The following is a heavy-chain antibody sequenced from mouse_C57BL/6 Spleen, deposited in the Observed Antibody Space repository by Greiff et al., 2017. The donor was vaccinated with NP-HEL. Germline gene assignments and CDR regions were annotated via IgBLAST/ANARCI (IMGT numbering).Heavy chain of an antibody. CDR2: FYPGRGSI. CDR1: GYTFTEYT. D-gene: IGHD5-1*01. CDR3: SKHETYRGFAY. Sequence: VKLQESGAERGKKGEEGKMNYKTTGYTFTEYTIHWVKQRSGQGLEWIGWFYPGRGSIKYNEKFTAKATLTTDTSSSPVYMGLSRLTSEDTAFFFCSKHETYRGFAYWGQGTLVTGSA. J-gene: IGHJ3*01. V-gene: IGHV1-62-2*01.